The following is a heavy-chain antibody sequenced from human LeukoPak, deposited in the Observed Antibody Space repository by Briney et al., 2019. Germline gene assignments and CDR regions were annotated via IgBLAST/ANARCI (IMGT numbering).Heavy chain of an antibody. CDR2: IYYSGST. CDR3: ASRRRFLGAYYFDY. V-gene: IGHV4-39*07. CDR1: GGSISSSSYY. J-gene: IGHJ4*02. Sequence: SETLSLTCTVSGGSISSSSYYWGWIRQPPGKGLEWIGSIYYSGSTYYNPSLKSRVTISVDTSKNQFSLKLSSVTAADTAVYYCASRRRFLGAYYFDYWGQGTLVTVSS. D-gene: IGHD3-3*01.